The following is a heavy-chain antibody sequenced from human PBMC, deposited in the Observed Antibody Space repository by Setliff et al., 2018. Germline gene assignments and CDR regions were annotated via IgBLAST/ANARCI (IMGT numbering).Heavy chain of an antibody. CDR2: INHSGST. Sequence: PSETLSLTCAVYGGSFSDYYWSWIRQPPGKGLEWIGEINHSGSTNYNPSLKSRVTISVDTSKKQFSLKLSSVTAADTAVYYCARGRGYYDSSGYFQTDAFDIWGQGTMVTV. J-gene: IGHJ3*02. CDR3: ARGRGYYDSSGYFQTDAFDI. V-gene: IGHV4-34*01. CDR1: GGSFSDYY. D-gene: IGHD3-22*01.